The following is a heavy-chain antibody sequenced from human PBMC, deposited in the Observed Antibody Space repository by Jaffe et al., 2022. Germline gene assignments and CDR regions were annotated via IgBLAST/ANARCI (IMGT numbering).Heavy chain of an antibody. V-gene: IGHV4-59*01. CDR3: ARDQGSGPGWNGVWYFDY. Sequence: QVQLQESGPGLVKPSETLSLTCTVSGGSISSYYWSWIRQPPGKGLEWIGYIYYSGSTNYNPSLKSRVTISVDTSKNQFSLKLSSVTAADTAVYYCARDQGSGPGWNGVWYFDYWGQGTLVTVSS. J-gene: IGHJ4*02. CDR2: IYYSGST. CDR1: GGSISSYY. D-gene: IGHD1-1*01.